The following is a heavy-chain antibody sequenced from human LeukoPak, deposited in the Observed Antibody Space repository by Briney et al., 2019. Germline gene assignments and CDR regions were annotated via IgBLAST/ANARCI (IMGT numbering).Heavy chain of an antibody. V-gene: IGHV1-46*03. CDR1: GYTFTSYY. CDR3: ARDQGREYGSGSYYNAVYY. D-gene: IGHD3-10*01. CDR2: INPSGGST. Sequence: ASVKVSCKASGYTFTSYYMHWVRQAPGQGLEWMGIINPSGGSTSCAQKFQGRVTMTRDTSTSTVYMELSSLRSEDTAVYYCARDQGREYGSGSYYNAVYYWGQGTLVTVSS. J-gene: IGHJ4*02.